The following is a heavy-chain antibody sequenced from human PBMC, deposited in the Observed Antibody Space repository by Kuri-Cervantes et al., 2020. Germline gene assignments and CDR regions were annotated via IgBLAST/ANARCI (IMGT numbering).Heavy chain of an antibody. V-gene: IGHV1-8*02. Sequence: ASVKVSCKASGYTFTSYGINWVRQATGQGLEWMGWMNPNSGNTGYAQKFQGRVTMTRNTSISTAYMELSSLRSEDTAVYYCARNRPSLWGRRYYFDYWGQGTLVTVSS. J-gene: IGHJ4*02. CDR1: GYTFTSYG. CDR3: ARNRPSLWGRRYYFDY. D-gene: IGHD6-6*01. CDR2: MNPNSGNT.